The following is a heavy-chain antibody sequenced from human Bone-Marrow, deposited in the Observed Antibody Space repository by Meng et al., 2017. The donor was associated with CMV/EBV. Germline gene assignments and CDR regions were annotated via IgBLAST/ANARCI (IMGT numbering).Heavy chain of an antibody. D-gene: IGHD6-6*01. CDR1: GGPFSGYY. Sequence: SQTLSLTCAVYGGPFSGYYWGWIRQPPGKGLEWIGEINHSGSTNYNPSLKKRFIISADTSKNQFSLKLSSVTAADTAVYYCARGRTSKTGAARPNLEMGYGMDVWGQGTSVTVSS. V-gene: IGHV4-34*01. CDR2: INHSGST. J-gene: IGHJ6*02. CDR3: ARGRTSKTGAARPNLEMGYGMDV.